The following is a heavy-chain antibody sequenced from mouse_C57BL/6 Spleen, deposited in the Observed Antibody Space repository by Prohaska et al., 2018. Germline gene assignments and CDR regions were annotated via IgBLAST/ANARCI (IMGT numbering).Heavy chain of an antibody. D-gene: IGHD4-1*01. CDR3: TTANWDVGNYFDY. V-gene: IGHV14-4*01. Sequence: EVQLQQSGAELVRPGASVKLSCTASGFNIKDDYMHWVKQRPEQGLEWIGWIDPENGDTEYASKFQGKATITADTSSNTAYLQLSSLTSEDTAVYYCTTANWDVGNYFDYWGQGTTLTVSA. CDR1: GFNIKDDY. J-gene: IGHJ2*01. CDR2: IDPENGDT.